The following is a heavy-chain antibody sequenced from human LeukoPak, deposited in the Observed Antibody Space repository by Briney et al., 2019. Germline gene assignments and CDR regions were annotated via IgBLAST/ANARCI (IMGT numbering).Heavy chain of an antibody. J-gene: IGHJ3*02. CDR3: ARGGVYYDSSGYYVFDAFDI. V-gene: IGHV1-8*03. CDR2: MNPNSGNT. CDR1: GYTFTSYD. D-gene: IGHD3-22*01. Sequence: ASVKVSCKASGYTFTSYDINWVRQATGQGLEWMGWMNPNSGNTGYAQKFQGRVTITRNTSISTAYMELSSLRSEDTAVYYCARGGVYYDSSGYYVFDAFDIWGQGTMVTVSS.